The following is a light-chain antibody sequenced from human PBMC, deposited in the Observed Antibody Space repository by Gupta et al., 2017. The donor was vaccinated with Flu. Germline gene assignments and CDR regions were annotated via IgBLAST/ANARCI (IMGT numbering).Light chain of an antibody. J-gene: IGKJ4*01. CDR1: QRVSSNY. Sequence: DIVLTQSPGTLSLSPGERATLSCRASQRVSSNYLAWYQQRPGQAPRRLNYGASSRATGLPYRFTGSGSGPAFTRTSRRMGTDDFAVASGQQYGSEPLTFGGGTKVEIK. CDR2: GAS. CDR3: QQYGSEPLT. V-gene: IGKV3-20*01.